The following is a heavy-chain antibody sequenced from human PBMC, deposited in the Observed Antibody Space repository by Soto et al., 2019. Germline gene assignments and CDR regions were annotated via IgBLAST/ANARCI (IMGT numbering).Heavy chain of an antibody. V-gene: IGHV4-30-4*01. D-gene: IGHD2-15*01. Sequence: SETLSLTCTVSGGSISGDYYWNWIRQAPGKGLEWIGYVYHTGSTYHNPSLKSRVTVSIDTSNNQFSLRVNSVTAADTAVYYCGRVVEGATRHTDFDSWGQGILVTVSS. CDR1: GGSISGDYY. CDR3: GRVVEGATRHTDFDS. CDR2: VYHTGST. J-gene: IGHJ5*01.